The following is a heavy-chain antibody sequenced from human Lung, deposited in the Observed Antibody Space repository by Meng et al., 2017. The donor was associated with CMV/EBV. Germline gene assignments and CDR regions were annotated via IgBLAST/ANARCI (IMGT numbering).Heavy chain of an antibody. J-gene: IGHJ4*02. CDR3: IRTGSYGY. CDR2: IKNKFDGETT. CDR1: GFTFSNAW. Sequence: LXCAASGFTFSNAWMSWVRQAPGKGLEWVGRIKNKFDGETTDYAAPVKGRFTISRDDSKNTLYLQMNSLKTEDTAVYYCIRTGSYGYWGQGTLVTVSS. V-gene: IGHV3-15*01. D-gene: IGHD1-26*01.